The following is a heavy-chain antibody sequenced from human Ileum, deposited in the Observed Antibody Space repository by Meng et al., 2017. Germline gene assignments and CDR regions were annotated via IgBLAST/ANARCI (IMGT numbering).Heavy chain of an antibody. D-gene: IGHD4-17*01. CDR2: IYYGGST. V-gene: IGHV4-39*01. CDR3: ARRAHYGDPPR. Sequence: QLRLQESGPGLVKPSETLSLTCSVSSGSFTKNNYDWVWIRRPPGKGLEWIGSIYYGGSTYYNPSLKSRVTISVDTSTNQFSLKLISVTAADTAVYYCARRAHYGDPPRWGQGTLVTVSS. J-gene: IGHJ4*02. CDR1: SGSFTKNNYD.